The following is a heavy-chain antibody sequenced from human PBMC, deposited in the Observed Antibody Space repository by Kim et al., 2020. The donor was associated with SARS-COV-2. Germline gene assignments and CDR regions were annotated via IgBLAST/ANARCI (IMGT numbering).Heavy chain of an antibody. CDR3: ARGWDV. V-gene: IGHV3-53*01. J-gene: IGHJ6*02. Sequence: YGGGSTNSAGTGKGRVTIARDNSKNTLYLQMNSLRAEDTAVYYCARGWDVWGQGTTVTVSS. CDR2: YGGGST.